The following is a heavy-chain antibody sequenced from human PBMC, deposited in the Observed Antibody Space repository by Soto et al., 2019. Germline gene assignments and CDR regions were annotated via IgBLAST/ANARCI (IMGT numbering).Heavy chain of an antibody. D-gene: IGHD3-3*01. CDR3: ARDPSRTEDDFWSGYYHFDD. CDR2: INAGNDNT. CDR1: GYTFTRHG. J-gene: IGHJ4*02. Sequence: ASVKVSCKASGYTFTRHGLHWVRQAPGQRLEWMGWINAGNDNTKYSQKFQGRVTITRDTSASTAYMELSSLRSEDTAVYYCARDPSRTEDDFWSGYYHFDDWGQGTLVTVSS. V-gene: IGHV1-3*01.